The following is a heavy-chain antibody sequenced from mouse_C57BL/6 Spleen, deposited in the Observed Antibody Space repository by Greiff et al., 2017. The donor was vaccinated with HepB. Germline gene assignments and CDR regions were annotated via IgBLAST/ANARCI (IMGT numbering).Heavy chain of an antibody. Sequence: QVQLQQPGTELVKPGASVKLSCKASGYTFTSYWMHWVKQRPGQGLEWIGNINPSNGGTNYNEKFKSKAKLTVDKSSSTAYMQLSSLTSEDTAVYYCAREGGWLPPFAYWGQGTLVTVSA. J-gene: IGHJ3*01. CDR2: INPSNGGT. V-gene: IGHV1-53*01. CDR3: AREGGWLPPFAY. D-gene: IGHD2-3*01. CDR1: GYTFTSYW.